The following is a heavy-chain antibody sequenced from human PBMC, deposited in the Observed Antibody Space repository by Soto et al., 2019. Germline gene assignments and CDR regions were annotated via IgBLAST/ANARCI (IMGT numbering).Heavy chain of an antibody. CDR2: IYYSGST. Sequence: SETLSLTCTVSGGSIRSGGYYWSWIRQHPGKGLEWIGYIYYSGSTYYNPSLKSRVTISVDTSKNQFSLKLSSVTAADTAVYYCARAPDYGDYDYFDYWGQGTLVTVSS. CDR3: ARAPDYGDYDYFDY. V-gene: IGHV4-31*03. J-gene: IGHJ4*02. CDR1: GGSIRSGGYY. D-gene: IGHD4-17*01.